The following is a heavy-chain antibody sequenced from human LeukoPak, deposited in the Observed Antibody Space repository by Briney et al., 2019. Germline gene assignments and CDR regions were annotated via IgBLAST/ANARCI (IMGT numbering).Heavy chain of an antibody. V-gene: IGHV3-7*03. Sequence: GGSLRLSCAASGFTFRKYWMAWVRQAPGRGLEWVATIAANGNDKDYEDALQGRFTISRDNTRNSLSLRIDSLRAEDTTQYYCAREVFFQFDNWGQGALVTVSS. J-gene: IGHJ4*02. CDR3: AREVFFQFDN. CDR2: IAANGNDK. CDR1: GFTFRKYW.